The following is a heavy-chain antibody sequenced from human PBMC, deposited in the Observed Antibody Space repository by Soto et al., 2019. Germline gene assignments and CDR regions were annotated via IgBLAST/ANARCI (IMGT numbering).Heavy chain of an antibody. J-gene: IGHJ6*03. CDR1: SGSISSSNW. D-gene: IGHD3-10*01. V-gene: IGHV4-4*02. CDR3: AREIITMVRGANYYYMDV. Sequence: ETLSLTCAVSSGSISSSNWWSWVRQPPGKGLEWIGEIYHSGSTNYNPSLKSRVTISVDKSKNHFSLKLSSVTAADTAVYYCAREIITMVRGANYYYMDVWGKGTTVTVSS. CDR2: IYHSGST.